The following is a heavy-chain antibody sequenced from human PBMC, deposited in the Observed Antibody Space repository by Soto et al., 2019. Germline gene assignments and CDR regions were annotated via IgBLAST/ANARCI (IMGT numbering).Heavy chain of an antibody. V-gene: IGHV3-30*18. J-gene: IGHJ4*02. Sequence: LRLSCVVSGVTFNSYGMHWVRQAPGKGLEWVAAISYDESNRYYADSVKGRFTISRDNSKNTVYLQMNSLRIEDTAVYYCAKDRGFLEWLSSVFDYWGQGTLVTVSS. CDR3: AKDRGFLEWLSSVFDY. D-gene: IGHD3-3*01. CDR1: GVTFNSYG. CDR2: ISYDESNR.